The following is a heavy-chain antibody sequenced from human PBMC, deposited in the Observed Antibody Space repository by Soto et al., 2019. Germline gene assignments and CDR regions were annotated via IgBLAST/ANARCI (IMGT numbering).Heavy chain of an antibody. V-gene: IGHV3-74*01. CDR2: INSDGSRT. J-gene: IGHJ6*03. CDR3: ARIGTGYYYMDV. CDR1: GFTLSSYW. D-gene: IGHD1-1*01. Sequence: EVQLVESGGGLVQPGGSLRLSCAASGFTLSSYWMHWVRQAPGKGLVWVSRINSDGSRTTYADSVKGRFTTSRDNAKNTVYLEMNNLSAEDTAVYYCARIGTGYYYMDVWGKGTTVTVSS.